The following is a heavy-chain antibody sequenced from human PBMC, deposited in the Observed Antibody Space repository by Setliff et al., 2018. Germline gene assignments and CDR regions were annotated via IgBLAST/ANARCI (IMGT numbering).Heavy chain of an antibody. V-gene: IGHV4-34*01. CDR2: INQSGSG. CDR1: GGSFDTYY. CDR3: ARDNTIVGATDY. D-gene: IGHD1-26*01. J-gene: IGHJ4*02. Sequence: NLSETLSLTCNVYGGSFDTYYWSWIRQPPGKGLEWFGEINQSGSGDYNPSFKGRVTISVDTSKKQFSLTLTSVTAADTAVYYCARDNTIVGATDYWGQGALVTVSS.